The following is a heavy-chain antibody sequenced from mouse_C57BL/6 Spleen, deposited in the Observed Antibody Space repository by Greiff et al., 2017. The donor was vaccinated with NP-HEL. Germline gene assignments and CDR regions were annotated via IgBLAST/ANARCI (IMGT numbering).Heavy chain of an antibody. D-gene: IGHD3-3*01. CDR2: ISGGGGNT. V-gene: IGHV5-9*01. CDR1: GFTFSSYT. Sequence: EVMLVESGGGLVKPGGSLKLSCAASGFTFSSYTMSWVRQTPEKRLEWVATISGGGGNTYYPDRVKGRFTISSDNAKNTLYLQMSSLRSEDTALYYCARRGPNFDYWGQGTTLTV. J-gene: IGHJ2*01. CDR3: ARRGPNFDY.